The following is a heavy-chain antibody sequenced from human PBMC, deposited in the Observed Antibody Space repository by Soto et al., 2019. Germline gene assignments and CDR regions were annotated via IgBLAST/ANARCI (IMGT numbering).Heavy chain of an antibody. Sequence: PGGSLRLSCTTSGFTFGDYAMSWSRQAPGKGLEWVGVIRSKAYGGTTDYAASVKGRFTISRDDSKSIAYLQMNSLKSEDTGVYYCTKYTYNSRCAYSGMDVWGHGTTVTVSS. J-gene: IGHJ6*02. CDR3: TKYTYNSRCAYSGMDV. V-gene: IGHV3-49*03. D-gene: IGHD1-1*01. CDR1: GFTFGDYA. CDR2: IRSKAYGGTT.